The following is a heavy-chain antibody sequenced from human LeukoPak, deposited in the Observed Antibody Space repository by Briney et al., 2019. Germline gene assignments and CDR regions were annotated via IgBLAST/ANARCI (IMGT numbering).Heavy chain of an antibody. D-gene: IGHD4-17*01. J-gene: IGHJ4*02. Sequence: GGSLRLSCAASGFTFSSYSMNWVRQAPGKGLEWVSYISSSSSTIYYADSVKGRFTISRDNAKNSLYLQMNSLRAEDTAVYYCAKDQMTTVTPGFDYWGQGTLVTVSS. CDR2: ISSSSSTI. CDR1: GFTFSSYS. CDR3: AKDQMTTVTPGFDY. V-gene: IGHV3-48*04.